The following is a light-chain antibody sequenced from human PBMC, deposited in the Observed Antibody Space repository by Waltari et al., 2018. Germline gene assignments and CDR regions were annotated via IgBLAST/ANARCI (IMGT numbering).Light chain of an antibody. J-gene: IGLJ2*01. Sequence: SYVLTQAPSVSVSPGQSARITCGGRNIGSKSVNWHQQKPGQAPVLVLYDETDRPSGTPERFSGSNSGNTATLIISRVEAGDEADYYCQVWDSSSDHVVFGGGTKLTVL. V-gene: IGLV3-21*02. CDR2: DET. CDR3: QVWDSSSDHVV. CDR1: NIGSKS.